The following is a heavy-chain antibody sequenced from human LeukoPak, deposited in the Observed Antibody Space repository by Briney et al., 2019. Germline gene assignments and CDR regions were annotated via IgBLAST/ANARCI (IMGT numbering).Heavy chain of an antibody. Sequence: QSGGSPRLSCAGSGFSLSNYWMHWVRQGPGKGLAWVSRIYIDGSRTTYADSVKGRFTISGDNAKNTLYLQMNSLRADDTAVYYCTRSGRGGAFDIWGQGTMVIVSS. V-gene: IGHV3-74*03. CDR2: IYIDGSRT. D-gene: IGHD1-26*01. CDR1: GFSLSNYW. J-gene: IGHJ3*02. CDR3: TRSGRGGAFDI.